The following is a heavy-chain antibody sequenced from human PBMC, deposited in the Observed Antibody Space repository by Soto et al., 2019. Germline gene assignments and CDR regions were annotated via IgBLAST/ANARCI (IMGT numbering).Heavy chain of an antibody. CDR2: IDHSGYT. Sequence: SETLSLTCAVYGGSFSGYYWNWIRQPPGKGPEWIGEIDHSGYTNYDPSLKSRVTISVATSKHQFYLKLSSVTATDTAVYYCARDASDYDRTNDFDIWGQGTMVDVSS. CDR3: ARDASDYDRTNDFDI. V-gene: IGHV4-34*01. CDR1: GGSFSGYY. J-gene: IGHJ3*02. D-gene: IGHD3-22*01.